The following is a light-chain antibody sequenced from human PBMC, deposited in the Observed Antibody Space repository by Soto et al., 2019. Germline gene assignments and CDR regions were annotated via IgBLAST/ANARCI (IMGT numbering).Light chain of an antibody. CDR1: SSNFVADKY. V-gene: IGLV2-11*01. CDR2: DVN. J-gene: IGLJ1*01. CDR3: CSFIDHYTYV. Sequence: QSVLTQPRSVSGSPGQSVAISCTGTSSNFVADKYVAWYQKHPGKAPRLVIFDVNKRPSGVPDRFSGSKSGNTAYLTISGLQAEDEADYFCCSFIDHYTYVFGTGTKVTVL.